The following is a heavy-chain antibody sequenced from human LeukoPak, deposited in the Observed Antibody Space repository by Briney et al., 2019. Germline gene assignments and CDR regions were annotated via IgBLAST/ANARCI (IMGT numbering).Heavy chain of an antibody. V-gene: IGHV5-51*01. CDR2: IYPADSDT. CDR1: GYIFTHYW. Sequence: PGESLKISCQVSGYIFTHYWIGWVRQMPGNGLESMGIIYPADSDTTYSPSFQGQVTISADKSINTVYLQWSSLKASDTAMYYCARRRGGYSDYGFDHWGQGTLVTVSS. D-gene: IGHD5-12*01. J-gene: IGHJ4*02. CDR3: ARRRGGYSDYGFDH.